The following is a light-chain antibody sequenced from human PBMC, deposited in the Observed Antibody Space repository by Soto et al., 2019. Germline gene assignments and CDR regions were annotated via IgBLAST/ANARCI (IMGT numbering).Light chain of an antibody. CDR2: GAS. J-gene: IGKJ1*01. V-gene: IGKV3-15*01. Sequence: EIVMTQSPATLSVSPGERATLSCRASQSVSSNLAWYQQKPGQAPRLLIYGASTRATGIPARLSGSGSGTEFTLTISSLQSEDFAVYYCHHYPRSSWTFGQGTKVEVK. CDR1: QSVSSN. CDR3: HHYPRSSWT.